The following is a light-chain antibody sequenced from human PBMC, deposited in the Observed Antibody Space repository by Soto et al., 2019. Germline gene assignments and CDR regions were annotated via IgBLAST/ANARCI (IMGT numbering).Light chain of an antibody. V-gene: IGKV1-39*01. CDR1: RSIGNS. Sequence: DLQMTQSTSSLSASVGDRVTITCRASRSIGNSLNGDQQKPESAPKLLIYPTSSLQSGVPSRFSGSGSGTDFTLTISSLQSEDFATYYCQQSYSTPYSFGQGTKVDIK. J-gene: IGKJ2*01. CDR3: QQSYSTPYS. CDR2: PTS.